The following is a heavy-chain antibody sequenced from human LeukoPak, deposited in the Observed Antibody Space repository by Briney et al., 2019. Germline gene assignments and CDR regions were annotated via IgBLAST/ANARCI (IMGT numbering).Heavy chain of an antibody. V-gene: IGHV1-8*03. D-gene: IGHD6-13*01. CDR3: ARGRGAAAFDP. CDR1: GGTFSSYA. J-gene: IGHJ5*02. Sequence: ASVKVSCKASGGTFSSYAINWVRQATGQGLEWMGWMNPNSGNTGYAQKFQGRVTITRNTSISTAYMELSSLRSEDTAVYYCARGRGAAAFDPWGQGTLVTVSS. CDR2: MNPNSGNT.